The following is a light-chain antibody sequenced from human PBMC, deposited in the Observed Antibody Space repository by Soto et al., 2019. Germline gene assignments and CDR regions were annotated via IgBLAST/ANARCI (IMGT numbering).Light chain of an antibody. CDR3: SSYTSSSTVV. CDR1: SSDVGDYNY. J-gene: IGLJ3*02. Sequence: QSALTQPASVSGSPGQSVTISCSGSSSDVGDYNYVSWYQRHPGKAPKLMIYDVTNRPSGVSNRFSGSKSGNTASLTISGPQAEDEADYYRSSYTSSSTVVFGGGTKVTVL. CDR2: DVT. V-gene: IGLV2-14*01.